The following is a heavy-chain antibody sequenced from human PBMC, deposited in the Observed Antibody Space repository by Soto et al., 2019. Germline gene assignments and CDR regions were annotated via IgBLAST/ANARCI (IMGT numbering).Heavy chain of an antibody. CDR3: AHRPRGYAYYFDY. V-gene: IGHV2-5*02. J-gene: IGHJ4*02. CDR1: GFSLSTRGVG. CDR2: IFWDDDK. D-gene: IGHD5-12*01. Sequence: QITLKESGPTLVKPTQTLTLICTFSGFSLSTRGVGVAWIRQPPGKALEWLALIFWDDDKWYSPSLKSRLTITEDTSKNQVVLTMTTMDPVDTATYYCAHRPRGYAYYFDYWGQGTLVTVSS.